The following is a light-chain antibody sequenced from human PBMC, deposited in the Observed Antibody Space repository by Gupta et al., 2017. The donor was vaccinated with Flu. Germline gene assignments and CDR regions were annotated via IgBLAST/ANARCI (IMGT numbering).Light chain of an antibody. V-gene: IGKV1-5*03. J-gene: IGKJ2*01. Sequence: DIQMTQSPSTLSASVGDRVSITCRASQSINNWLAWYQQKPGKAPNLPIYQASSLKSGVPSRFSGSRAGTEFTLTISSLQPDDFATYYCQQYNAFSVYTFGQGTKLEIK. CDR3: QQYNAFSVYT. CDR2: QAS. CDR1: QSINNW.